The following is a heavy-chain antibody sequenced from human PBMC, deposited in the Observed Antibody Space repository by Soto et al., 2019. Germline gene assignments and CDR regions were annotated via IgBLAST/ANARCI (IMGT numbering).Heavy chain of an antibody. V-gene: IGHV4-61*01. CDR3: AKNRAPRGMVTLFEEEED. CDR2: IYQTGST. J-gene: IGHJ4*02. CDR1: GASVSSESYY. D-gene: IGHD2-21*02. Sequence: QVQLQESGPGLVKPSETLSLTCSVTGASVSSESYYWTWIRQPPGKGLEWIGYIYQTGSTDSNPSLKTRVTISLDTAKNQFSLKLTSVTAADTAIYYCAKNRAPRGMVTLFEEEEDSGRGILVTVSS.